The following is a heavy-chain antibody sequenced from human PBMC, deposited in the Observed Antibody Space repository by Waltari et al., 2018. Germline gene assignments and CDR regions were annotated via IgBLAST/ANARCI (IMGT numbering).Heavy chain of an antibody. CDR1: GGSISSSSYY. CDR3: ARDLPHADDDAFDI. D-gene: IGHD2-8*01. Sequence: QLQLQESGPGLVKPSETLSLTCTVSGGSISSSSYYWGWIRQPPGKGLEWIGSIYYSGSTYYNPSLKSRVTISVDTSKNQFSLKLSSVTAADTAVYYCARDLPHADDDAFDIWGQGTMVTVSS. J-gene: IGHJ3*02. CDR2: IYYSGST. V-gene: IGHV4-39*07.